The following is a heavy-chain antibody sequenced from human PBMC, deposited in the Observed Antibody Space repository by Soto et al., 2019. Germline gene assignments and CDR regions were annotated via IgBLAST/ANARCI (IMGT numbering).Heavy chain of an antibody. V-gene: IGHV1-2*02. CDR3: ARDRRIAVAGLNWFDP. Sequence: ASVKVSCKASGYTFTGYYMHWVRQAPGQGLEWMGWINPNSGDTNYVQKFQGRVTMTRDTSISTAYMELSRLRSDDTAVYYCARDRRIAVAGLNWFDPWGQGTLVTVSS. J-gene: IGHJ5*02. CDR2: INPNSGDT. CDR1: GYTFTGYY. D-gene: IGHD6-19*01.